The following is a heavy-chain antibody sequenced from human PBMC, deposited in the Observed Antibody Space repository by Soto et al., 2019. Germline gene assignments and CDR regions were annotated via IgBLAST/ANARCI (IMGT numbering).Heavy chain of an antibody. V-gene: IGHV4-4*07. CDR2: IDTSGTT. CDR1: GGSLSSYY. J-gene: IGHJ6*02. Sequence: SETLSLTCTVSGGSLSSYYCSWIRQSAGRGLEWIGRIDTSGTTNYNPSLKSRVTMSVDASKNQFSLNLSSVTAADTAVYYCARGPRGYVYYHGMDVWGQGTTVTVSS. CDR3: ARGPRGYVYYHGMDV. D-gene: IGHD3-10*01.